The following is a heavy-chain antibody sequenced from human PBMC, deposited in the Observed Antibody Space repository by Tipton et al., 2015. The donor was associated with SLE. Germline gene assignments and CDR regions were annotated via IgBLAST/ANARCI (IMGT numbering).Heavy chain of an antibody. J-gene: IGHJ4*02. D-gene: IGHD6-13*01. CDR2: ISHNGYA. CDR1: GGSISSGSYF. V-gene: IGHV4-31*03. Sequence: TLSLTCTVSGGSISSGSYFWSWIRQLPGEGLEWIGYISHNGYAHYNTSLKSRVSISADTSKNQFSLTLNSVTAADTAVYYCVSSLTAASGPFDYWGQGTLVIVS. CDR3: VSSLTAASGPFDY.